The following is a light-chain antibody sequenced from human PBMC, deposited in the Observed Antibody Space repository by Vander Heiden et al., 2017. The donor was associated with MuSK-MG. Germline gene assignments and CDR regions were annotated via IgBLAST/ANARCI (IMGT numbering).Light chain of an antibody. Sequence: DIQMTQSPSSLSASIGDRVTITCRASQSISTYLNWYQQKAGKAPKLLISGASRLESGVPSRFSGSGSGTHFTLTISSLRPEDFATYYCQQGVSTLFTFGHGTKVEIK. J-gene: IGKJ3*01. CDR2: GAS. V-gene: IGKV1-39*01. CDR3: QQGVSTLFT. CDR1: QSISTY.